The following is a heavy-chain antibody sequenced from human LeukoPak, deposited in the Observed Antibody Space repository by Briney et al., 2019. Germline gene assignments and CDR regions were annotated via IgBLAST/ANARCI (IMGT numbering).Heavy chain of an antibody. Sequence: SETLSLTCAVYGGSFSSYYWSWIRQPPGKGLEWIGEINHSGSTNYNPSLKSRVTISVDTSKNQFSLKLSSVTAADTAVYYCARGYSYGSGYWGQGTLVTVSS. V-gene: IGHV4-34*01. D-gene: IGHD5-18*01. CDR3: ARGYSYGSGY. CDR2: INHSGST. J-gene: IGHJ4*02. CDR1: GGSFSSYY.